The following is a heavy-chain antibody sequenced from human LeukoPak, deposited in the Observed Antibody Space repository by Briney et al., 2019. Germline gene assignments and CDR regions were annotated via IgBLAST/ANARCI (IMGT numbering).Heavy chain of an antibody. CDR3: ARDYYDFWSGHLNWFDP. D-gene: IGHD3-3*01. Sequence: SETLSLTCAVSGGSIFSTNWWSWVRQPPGKGLEWIGQIFYSGSTSYSPSLKSRVTISMDKSKNQFSLKLTSVTAADTAVYYCARDYYDFWSGHLNWFDPWGQGTLVTVSS. J-gene: IGHJ5*02. CDR1: GGSIFSTNW. V-gene: IGHV4-4*02. CDR2: IFYSGST.